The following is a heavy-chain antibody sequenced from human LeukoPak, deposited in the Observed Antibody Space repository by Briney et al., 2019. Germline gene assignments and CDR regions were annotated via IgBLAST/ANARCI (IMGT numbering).Heavy chain of an antibody. CDR1: GGSISSGGYY. D-gene: IGHD2-2*01. Sequence: PSQTLSLTCTVSGGSISSGGYYWSWIRQPPGKGLEWIGYIYHSGSTYYNPSLKSRVSMSIDTSKNQFSLKLTSVTAADTAVYYCAAYHLLSQYYNFGMAVWGQGTTVTVSS. CDR2: IYHSGST. CDR3: AAYHLLSQYYNFGMAV. V-gene: IGHV4-30-2*01. J-gene: IGHJ6*02.